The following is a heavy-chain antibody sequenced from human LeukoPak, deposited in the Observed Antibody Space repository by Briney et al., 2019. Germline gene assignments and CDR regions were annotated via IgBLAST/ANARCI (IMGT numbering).Heavy chain of an antibody. J-gene: IGHJ4*02. Sequence: GASVKVSCKVSGKTLSDLSIHWLRQPPGKGLEWLGGSDPEGGERIYAQMFQGRVTMTEDTSIDTAYMELSSLRSEDTAVYYCVTGFTTMAVDYFDYWGQGTLVTVSP. CDR1: GKTLSDLS. CDR3: VTGFTTMAVDYFDY. CDR2: SDPEGGER. V-gene: IGHV1-24*01. D-gene: IGHD5-18*01.